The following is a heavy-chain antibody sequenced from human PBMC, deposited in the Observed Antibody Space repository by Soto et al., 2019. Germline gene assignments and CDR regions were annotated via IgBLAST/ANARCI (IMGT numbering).Heavy chain of an antibody. V-gene: IGHV3-23*01. CDR2: ISGSGDST. CDR3: ARLGSGSYYAH. D-gene: IGHD1-26*01. J-gene: IGHJ4*02. Sequence: EVQLLESGGGLVQPGGSLRLSCAASGFTFSSYAMRWVRQAPGKGLEWVSAISGSGDSTYYADSVKGRFTISRDNSKNTLYLQINSRRDEDKDGYYCARLGSGSYYAHLGEGTLSTVSS. CDR1: GFTFSSYA.